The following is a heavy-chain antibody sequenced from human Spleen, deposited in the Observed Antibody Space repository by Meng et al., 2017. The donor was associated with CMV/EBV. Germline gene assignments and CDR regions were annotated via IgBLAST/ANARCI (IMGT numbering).Heavy chain of an antibody. V-gene: IGHV1-69*05. Sequence: ALVIFPLTWVRQAPGQGLEWMGVIIPIFGTPNYAQHFQDRVTITTDEATSTVFMELTSLRSGDTAIYYCARSDEYCSTTNCYNPFDHWGQGTLVTVSS. D-gene: IGHD2-2*02. CDR1: ALVIFP. CDR3: ARSDEYCSTTNCYNPFDH. CDR2: IIPIFGTP. J-gene: IGHJ4*02.